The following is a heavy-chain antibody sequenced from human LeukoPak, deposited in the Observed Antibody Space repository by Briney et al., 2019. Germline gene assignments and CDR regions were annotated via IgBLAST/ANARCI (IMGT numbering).Heavy chain of an antibody. V-gene: IGHV3-15*01. CDR2: IKTKTDGGTT. D-gene: IGHD2-2*02. J-gene: IGHJ4*02. CDR1: GITFSKAW. Sequence: GGSLRLSCAASGITFSKAWMNWVRQAPGKGREWVGRIKTKTDGGTTDYAAPVKGRFTISRDDSENTLYLQMDSLKTEDTAVYFCTTYTTGSFTYWGQGTLVAVSP. CDR3: TTYTTGSFTY.